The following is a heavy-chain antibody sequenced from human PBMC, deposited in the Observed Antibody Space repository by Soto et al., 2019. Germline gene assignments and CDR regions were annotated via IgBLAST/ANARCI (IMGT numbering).Heavy chain of an antibody. CDR3: ARAAKVFHV. J-gene: IGHJ3*01. CDR1: GGSISSGDSD. V-gene: IGHV4-30-4*01. Sequence: PSETLSLTCNVSGGSISSGDSDWSGNRQPPGKGLEWIGHTYYSGSPSYYNPSLTSRVAISVDTSKNQFSLKVMSVTAADTAVYYCARAAKVFHVWGQGTMVTVS. CDR2: TYYSGSPS.